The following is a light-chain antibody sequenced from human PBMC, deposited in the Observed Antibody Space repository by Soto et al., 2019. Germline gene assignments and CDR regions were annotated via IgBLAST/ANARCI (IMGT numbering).Light chain of an antibody. CDR3: CSYAGVSTLL. J-gene: IGLJ3*02. CDR2: EAT. CDR1: TSDVGTSDL. V-gene: IGLV2-23*02. Sequence: QSALTQPASVSGSPGQSITISCTGTTSDVGTSDLVSWYQHHPGKAPKLMIFEATKRHSGVSNRFSGSKSGNTASLTISGLQAEDEADYYCCSYAGVSTLLFGGGTKVTVL.